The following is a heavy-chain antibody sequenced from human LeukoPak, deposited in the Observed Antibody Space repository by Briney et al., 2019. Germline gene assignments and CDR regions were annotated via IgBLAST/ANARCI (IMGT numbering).Heavy chain of an antibody. CDR1: GFTFSNYL. J-gene: IGHJ4*02. Sequence: GGSLRLSCVGSGFTFSNYLMNWVRQAPGKGLEWVSFISSTGGTIYYADAVKGRFTVSRDNARNSLYLQMNSLRAEDTAVYYCASVRRGFGETDYWGQGTLVTVSS. D-gene: IGHD3-10*01. CDR2: ISSTGGTI. V-gene: IGHV3-48*04. CDR3: ASVRRGFGETDY.